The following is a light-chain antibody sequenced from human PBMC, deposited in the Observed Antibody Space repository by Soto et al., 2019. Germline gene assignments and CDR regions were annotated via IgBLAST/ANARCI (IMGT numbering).Light chain of an antibody. J-gene: IGKJ4*01. Sequence: AIQLTQSPSSLSASVGDRVSITCRASQGIGIALAWYQLQPGAAPTLLIYDASTLESGVPSRFSGSRSWADFTLTISSLQPEDFATYYCQNFRSSAISFGGGTKVEIK. CDR3: QNFRSSAIS. V-gene: IGKV1-13*02. CDR1: QGIGIA. CDR2: DAS.